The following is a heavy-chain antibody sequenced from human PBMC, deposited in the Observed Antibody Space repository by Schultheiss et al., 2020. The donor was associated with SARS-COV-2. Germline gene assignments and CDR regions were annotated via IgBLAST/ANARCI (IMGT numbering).Heavy chain of an antibody. CDR2: ISYDGSNK. D-gene: IGHD5-24*01. J-gene: IGHJ4*02. Sequence: GGSLRLSCSASGFTFSSYAMSWVRQAPGKGLEWVAVISYDGSNKYYADSVKGRFTISRDNSKNTLYLQMNSRRAEDTAVYYCARERWPYYFDYWGQGTLVTVSS. CDR3: ARERWPYYFDY. CDR1: GFTFSSYA. V-gene: IGHV3-30*03.